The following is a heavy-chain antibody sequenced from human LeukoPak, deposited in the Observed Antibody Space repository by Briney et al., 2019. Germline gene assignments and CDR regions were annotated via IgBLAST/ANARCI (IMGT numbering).Heavy chain of an antibody. CDR1: GYTFTSYY. CDR2: INPSGGST. J-gene: IGHJ3*02. V-gene: IGHV1-46*01. CDR3: ARGDNKLQVVTAITNDAFDI. D-gene: IGHD2-21*02. Sequence: GASVKVSCKASGYTFTSYYMHWVRQAPGQGLEWMGIINPSGGSTSYAQKFQGRVTMTRDTSTSTVYMELSSLRSEDTAVYYCARGDNKLQVVTAITNDAFDIWGQGTMVTVSS.